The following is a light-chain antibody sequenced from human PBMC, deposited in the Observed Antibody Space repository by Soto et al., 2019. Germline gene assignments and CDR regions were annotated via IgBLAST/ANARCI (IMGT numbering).Light chain of an antibody. CDR3: SSYTNINTRACV. J-gene: IGLJ1*01. CDR1: SSNIGSNA. V-gene: IGLV1-44*01. CDR2: SDH. Sequence: QAVVTQPPSASGTPGQRVTISCSGSSSNIGSNAVTWYQHFPGTAPKVLIYSDHQRPSGVPDRFSGSKSGTSASLAISGLRAEDEADYFCSSYTNINTRACVFGTGTKVTVL.